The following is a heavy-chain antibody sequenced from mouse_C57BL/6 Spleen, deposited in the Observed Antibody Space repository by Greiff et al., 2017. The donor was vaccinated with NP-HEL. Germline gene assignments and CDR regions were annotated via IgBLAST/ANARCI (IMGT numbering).Heavy chain of an antibody. D-gene: IGHD3-2*02. J-gene: IGHJ2*01. V-gene: IGHV1-50*01. CDR1: GYTFTSYW. CDR2: IVPSASFT. Sequence: QVQLQQPGAELVKPGASVKLSCKAPGYTFTSYWMLWVKQRPGPGLEWIGEIVPSASFTNYNQKFKGKPTLTVDTTSSTDYMQHSSLTSEDAAVYYSAKTAQATYFEYWGQGTTLTVSS. CDR3: AKTAQATYFEY.